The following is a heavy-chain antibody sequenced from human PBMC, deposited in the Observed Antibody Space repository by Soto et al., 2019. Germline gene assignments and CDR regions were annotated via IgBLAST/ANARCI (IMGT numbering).Heavy chain of an antibody. D-gene: IGHD6-13*01. J-gene: IGHJ5*02. CDR3: ARVGAIAAAGTRGNWFDP. V-gene: IGHV1-46*01. Sequence: AASVKVSCKASGYTFTSYYMHWVRQAPGQGLEWMGIINPSGGSTSYAQKFQGRVTMTRDTSTSTVYMELSSLRSEDTAVYYCARVGAIAAAGTRGNWFDPWGQGTLVTVSS. CDR1: GYTFTSYY. CDR2: INPSGGST.